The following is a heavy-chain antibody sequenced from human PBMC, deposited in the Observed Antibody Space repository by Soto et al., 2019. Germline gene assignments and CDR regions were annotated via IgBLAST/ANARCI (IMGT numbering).Heavy chain of an antibody. V-gene: IGHV4-30-4*01. CDR1: GGSISSGDYY. D-gene: IGHD1-26*01. CDR3: ARSGRWEGQDYFDY. J-gene: IGHJ4*02. CDR2: IYYSGST. Sequence: QVQLQESGPGLVKPSQTLSLTCTVSGGSISSGDYYWSWIRQPPGKGLEWIGYIYYSGSTYYNPSLQSRVTISVDPAKTQFSLTLSSVTAADTAVYYCARSGRWEGQDYFDYWGQGTLVTVSS.